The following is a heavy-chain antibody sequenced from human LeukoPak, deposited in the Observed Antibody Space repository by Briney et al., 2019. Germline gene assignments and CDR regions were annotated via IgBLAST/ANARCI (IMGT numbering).Heavy chain of an antibody. CDR3: ARENSGFDY. V-gene: IGHV3-74*01. CDR1: GFTFISYW. CDR2: VNSDESSI. J-gene: IGHJ4*02. Sequence: GGSLRLSCATSGFTFISYWMHWVRQAPGKGLEWVSNVNSDESSIHYADSVKGRFTVSRDNAKNMLYLQMYSLRVEDTAVYYCARENSGFDYWGQGTLVAVSS. D-gene: IGHD6-19*01.